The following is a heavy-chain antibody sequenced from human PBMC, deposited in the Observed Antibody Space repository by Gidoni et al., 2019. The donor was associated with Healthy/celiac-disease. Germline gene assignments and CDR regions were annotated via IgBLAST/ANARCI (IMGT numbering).Heavy chain of an antibody. V-gene: IGHV3-21*01. CDR3: ARDRYYYDSSGYYYNGEFFDI. CDR1: GFTFIRYS. D-gene: IGHD3-22*01. J-gene: IGHJ3*02. Sequence: EVQLVESGGGLVRPGGSLRLSCAASGFTFIRYSMNWVRQAPGKGLEWVSAISSSSSYIYYADSVKGRFTISRDNAKNSLYLQMNSLRAEDTAVYYCARDRYYYDSSGYYYNGEFFDIWGQGTMVTVSS. CDR2: ISSSSSYI.